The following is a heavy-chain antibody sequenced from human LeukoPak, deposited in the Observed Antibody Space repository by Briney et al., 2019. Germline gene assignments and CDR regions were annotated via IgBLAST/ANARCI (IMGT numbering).Heavy chain of an antibody. CDR3: ARESYSSGWYPLDYYGMDV. D-gene: IGHD6-19*01. V-gene: IGHV3-48*01. CDR1: GFTFSSYS. J-gene: IGHJ6*02. Sequence: GGSLRLSCAASGFTFSSYSMNWVRQAPGKGLEWVSHITASGTAMFYADSVKGRFTISRDNAKNSLYLQMNSLRAEDTAVYYCARESYSSGWYPLDYYGMDVWGQGTTVTVSS. CDR2: ITASGTAM.